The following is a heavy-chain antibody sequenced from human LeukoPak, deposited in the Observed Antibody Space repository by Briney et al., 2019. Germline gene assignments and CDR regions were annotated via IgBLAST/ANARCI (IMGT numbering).Heavy chain of an antibody. D-gene: IGHD5-18*01. Sequence: SETLSLTCTVSGGSISSYYWSWIRQPPGKGLEWIGYIYYSGSTNYNPSLKSRVTISVDTSKNQFSLKLSSVTAADTAVFYCARSGGFNYGYGVFDYWGQGTLVTVSS. J-gene: IGHJ4*02. CDR3: ARSGGFNYGYGVFDY. CDR2: IYYSGST. CDR1: GGSISSYY. V-gene: IGHV4-59*01.